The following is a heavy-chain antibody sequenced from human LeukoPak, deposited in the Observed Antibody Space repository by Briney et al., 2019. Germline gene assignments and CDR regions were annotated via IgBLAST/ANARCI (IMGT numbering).Heavy chain of an antibody. Sequence: GESLKISCKGSGYSFTTYWIGWVRQMPGKGLEWMGIIYPGDSDTRHSPSFQGQVTISADRSITTAYLQWSSLKASDTAIYYCARHSPGRRGYYGDYWGQGTPVTVSS. CDR1: GYSFTTYW. CDR3: ARHSPGRRGYYGDY. J-gene: IGHJ4*02. V-gene: IGHV5-51*01. D-gene: IGHD3-22*01. CDR2: IYPGDSDT.